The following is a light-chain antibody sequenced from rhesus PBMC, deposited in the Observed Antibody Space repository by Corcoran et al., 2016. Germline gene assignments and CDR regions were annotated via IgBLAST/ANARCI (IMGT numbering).Light chain of an antibody. J-gene: IGKJ2*01. CDR1: QSVSSS. Sequence: EVVMTQSPATLSLSPGERATLSCRASQSVSSSLAWYQPTPGQAPRLLIYGASSRATGIPDRLSGSGSGTDFTPTISILEPEDVAVYYCQQHSDWPYTFGQGTKVEIK. V-gene: IGKV3-24*01. CDR3: QQHSDWPYT. CDR2: GAS.